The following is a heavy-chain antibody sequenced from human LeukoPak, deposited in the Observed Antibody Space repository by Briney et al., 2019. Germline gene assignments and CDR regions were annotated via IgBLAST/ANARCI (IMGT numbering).Heavy chain of an antibody. Sequence: SGPTLVNPTQTLTLTCTFSGFSLSTSGMCVSWIRQPPGKALEWLARIDWDDDKYYSTSLKTRLTISKDTSNNQVVLTMTNMDXVXTXTYYCARILIAAAGTLDXWGXXXXVT. CDR1: GFSLSTSGMC. CDR2: IDWDDDK. CDR3: ARILIAAAGTLDX. V-gene: IGHV2-70*11. J-gene: IGHJ4*01. D-gene: IGHD6-13*01.